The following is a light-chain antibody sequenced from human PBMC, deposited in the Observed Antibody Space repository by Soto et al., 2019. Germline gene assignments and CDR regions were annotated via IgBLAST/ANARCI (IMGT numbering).Light chain of an antibody. CDR2: ETS. CDR1: QSISSY. Sequence: LLTQSPATLSLSPGELVTLSCRASQSISSYLAWYQQKPGQASRLLIYETSNRVTGIPARFSGSGSGTDFTLTISSLEPEDFGVYYCQQRWHWPSNTFGQGTRLEIK. CDR3: QQRWHWPSNT. J-gene: IGKJ5*01. V-gene: IGKV3-11*01.